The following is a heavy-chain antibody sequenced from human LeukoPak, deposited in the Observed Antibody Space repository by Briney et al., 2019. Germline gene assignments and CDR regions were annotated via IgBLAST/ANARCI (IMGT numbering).Heavy chain of an antibody. J-gene: IGHJ4*02. V-gene: IGHV6-1*01. D-gene: IGHD2-21*02. CDR2: TYYRSKWYN. Sequence: SQTLSLTCAISGDSVSSINGAWNWIRQSPSRGLEWLGRTYYRSKWYNDYVESMKGRITISPDTSKNQFSLHLNSVTPEDTAVYYCARHAAVDVTAPSFDSWGQGALVTVSS. CDR3: ARHAAVDVTAPSFDS. CDR1: GDSVSSINGA.